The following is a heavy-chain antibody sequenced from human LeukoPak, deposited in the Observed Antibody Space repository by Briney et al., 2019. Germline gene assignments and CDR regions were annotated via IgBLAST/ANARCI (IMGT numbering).Heavy chain of an antibody. Sequence: PSETLSLTCTVSGDSVSNGNYYWSWLRQPPGKALEWIGYIYYTGKTYYNPSLEGRVTILVDTSRNHFSVRLSSVTAADTAVYYCARSQNYYGSGDYWSQGTLVTVSS. V-gene: IGHV4-61*03. CDR1: GDSVSNGNYY. J-gene: IGHJ4*02. CDR2: IYYTGKT. D-gene: IGHD3-10*01. CDR3: ARSQNYYGSGDY.